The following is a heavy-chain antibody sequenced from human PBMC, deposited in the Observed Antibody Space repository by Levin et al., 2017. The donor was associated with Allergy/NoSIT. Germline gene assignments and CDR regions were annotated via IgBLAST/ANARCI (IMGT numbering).Heavy chain of an antibody. D-gene: IGHD1-7*01. V-gene: IGHV4-38-2*01. CDR3: ARQTGTSAPFDY. CDR2: FYHGGNI. CDR1: GYSIRSGYQ. Sequence: SQTLSLPCLISGYSIRSGYQWGWVRQPPGKGLEWIGSFYHGGNIYYSPSLKRRVTISVDTSKNQVSLRVASVTATDTAVYYCARQTGTSAPFDYWGPGTLVTVSS. J-gene: IGHJ4*02.